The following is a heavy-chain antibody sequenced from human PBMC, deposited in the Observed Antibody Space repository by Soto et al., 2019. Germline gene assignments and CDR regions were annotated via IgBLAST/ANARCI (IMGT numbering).Heavy chain of an antibody. D-gene: IGHD3-3*01. CDR2: ISGSGGST. CDR3: AKVFVNYDFWSGPDY. V-gene: IGHV3-23*01. Sequence: GGSLRLSWAASGFTFSSYAMSWVRQAPGKGLEWVSAISGSGGSTYYADSVKGRFTISRDNSKNTLYLQMNSLRAEDTAVYYCAKVFVNYDFWSGPDYWGQGTLVTVSS. CDR1: GFTFSSYA. J-gene: IGHJ4*02.